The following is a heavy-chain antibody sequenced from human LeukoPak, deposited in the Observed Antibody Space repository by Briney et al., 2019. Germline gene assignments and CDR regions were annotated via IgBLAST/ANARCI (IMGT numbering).Heavy chain of an antibody. V-gene: IGHV1-69*04. CDR3: ARDRDIMLALSTSVDLYGMDV. J-gene: IGHJ6*02. Sequence: SVKVSCKASGGTFSSYGISWVRQAPGQGLEWMGRTIPILGITDYAQKFQGRVTIIADKSTSTVYMELSSLRSEDTALYYCARDRDIMLALSTSVDLYGMDVWGQGTTVTVSS. CDR2: TIPILGIT. CDR1: GGTFSSYG. D-gene: IGHD1-26*01.